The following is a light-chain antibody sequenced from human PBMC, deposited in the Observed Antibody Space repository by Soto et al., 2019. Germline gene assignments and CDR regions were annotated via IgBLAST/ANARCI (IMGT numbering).Light chain of an antibody. J-gene: IGKJ3*01. CDR3: QQYGRSPGLFA. CDR2: GAS. V-gene: IGKV3-20*01. Sequence: EIVLTQSPGSLSLSPGERATLSCRAAQSVSNNYLAWYQQKPGQAPRLLIYGASSRATGIPDRFSGSGSGTDFTLTISRREPEDFAVYYCQQYGRSPGLFAFGPGTKVEIK. CDR1: QSVSNNY.